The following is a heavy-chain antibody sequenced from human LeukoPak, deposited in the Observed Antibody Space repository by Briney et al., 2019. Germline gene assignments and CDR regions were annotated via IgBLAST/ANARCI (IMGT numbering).Heavy chain of an antibody. CDR1: GFTFDDHT. Sequence: PGGSLRLSCAASGFTFDDHTMHWVRQAPGKGLEWVSLISWDGGSKYYADSVKGRFTISGDNSKNSLYLQMNSLRTEDTALYYCAKDSSTGDYYMDVWGKGTTVTVSS. CDR2: ISWDGGSK. CDR3: AKDSSTGDYYMDV. D-gene: IGHD2-2*01. V-gene: IGHV3-43*01. J-gene: IGHJ6*03.